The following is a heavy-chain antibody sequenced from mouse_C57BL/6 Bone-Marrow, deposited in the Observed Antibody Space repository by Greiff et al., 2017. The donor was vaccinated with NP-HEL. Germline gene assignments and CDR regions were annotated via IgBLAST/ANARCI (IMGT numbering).Heavy chain of an antibody. Sequence: QVQLQQPGAELVKPGASVKMSCKASGYTFTSYRITWVKQRPGQGLEWIGDIYPGSGSTNYNEKFKSKATLTVDKSSSTAYMQLSSLTSEDSAVYYCARAYDYDAMDYWGQGTSVTVSS. CDR2: IYPGSGST. CDR1: GYTFTSYR. D-gene: IGHD6-5*01. V-gene: IGHV1-55*01. J-gene: IGHJ4*01. CDR3: ARAYDYDAMDY.